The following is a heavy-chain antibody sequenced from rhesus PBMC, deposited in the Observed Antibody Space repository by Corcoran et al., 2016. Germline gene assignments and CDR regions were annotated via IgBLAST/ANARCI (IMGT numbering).Heavy chain of an antibody. CDR1: GFTFSDYY. Sequence: EVQLVESGGGLVPSGGSLRLSCAASGFTFSDYYMTWVRQAPGKGLEWVSSISRASTDIYYTDSVKGRFTVSRDNAKNSLSLQMNSLKTEDTAVYYCTRGDYNFWTGYSDYFDFWGQGVLVTVSA. D-gene: IGHD3-3*01. CDR2: ISRASTDI. V-gene: IGHV3S16*01. J-gene: IGHJ4*01. CDR3: TRGDYNFWTGYSDYFDF.